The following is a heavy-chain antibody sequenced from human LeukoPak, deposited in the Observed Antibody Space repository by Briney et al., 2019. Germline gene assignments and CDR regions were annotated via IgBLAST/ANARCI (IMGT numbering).Heavy chain of an antibody. J-gene: IGHJ4*02. D-gene: IGHD6-6*01. Sequence: PGGSLRLSCAISGFTFRNYSMNWVRQAPGKGLEWVSSISSSGAYIYYADSVRGRFTISRDNAKSSLYLQMNSLRAEDTAVYYCARVYSSSSPRCFDYWGQGTLVTVSS. CDR2: ISSSGAYI. CDR3: ARVYSSSSPRCFDY. CDR1: GFTFRNYS. V-gene: IGHV3-21*01.